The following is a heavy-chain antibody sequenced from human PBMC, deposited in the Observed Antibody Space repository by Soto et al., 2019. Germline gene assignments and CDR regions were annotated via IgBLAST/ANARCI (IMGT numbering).Heavy chain of an antibody. V-gene: IGHV3-30*18. CDR3: AKTRLSTVVTPPNFDY. CDR1: GFTFSSYG. J-gene: IGHJ4*02. D-gene: IGHD4-17*01. CDR2: ISYDGSNK. Sequence: QVQLVESGGGVVQPGRSLRLSCAASGFTFSSYGMHWVRQAPGKGLEWVAVISYDGSNKYYADSVKGRFTISRDNSKNTLYLQMNSLRAEDTAVYYCAKTRLSTVVTPPNFDYWGQGTLVTVSS.